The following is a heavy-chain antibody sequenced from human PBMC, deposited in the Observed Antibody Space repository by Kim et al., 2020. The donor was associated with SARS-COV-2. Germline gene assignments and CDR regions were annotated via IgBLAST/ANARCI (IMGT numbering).Heavy chain of an antibody. Sequence: YNPSLESRVPISVDTSKNQFSLKLSSVTAAETAVYCCARGRRFGQYSFDYWGQGTLVTVSS. J-gene: IGHJ4*02. CDR3: ARGRRFGQYSFDY. V-gene: IGHV4-34*01. D-gene: IGHD3-10*01.